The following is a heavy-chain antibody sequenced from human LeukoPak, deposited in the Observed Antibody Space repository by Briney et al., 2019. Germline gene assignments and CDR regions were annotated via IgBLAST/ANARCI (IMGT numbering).Heavy chain of an antibody. Sequence: GASVKVSCKASGGTFSSYAISWVRQAPGQGLEWTGGIIPIFGTANYAQKFQGRVTITADESTSTAYMELSSLRSEDTVVYYCARDTFPYGSGSYMDYWGQGTLVTVSS. CDR3: ARDTFPYGSGSYMDY. J-gene: IGHJ4*02. CDR2: IIPIFGTA. CDR1: GGTFSSYA. D-gene: IGHD3-10*01. V-gene: IGHV1-69*13.